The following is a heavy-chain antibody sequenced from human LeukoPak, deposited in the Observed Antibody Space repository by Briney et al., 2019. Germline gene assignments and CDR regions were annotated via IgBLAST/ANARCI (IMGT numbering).Heavy chain of an antibody. J-gene: IGHJ4*02. CDR2: ISGSGGST. D-gene: IGHD6-19*01. CDR1: GFTFSSHA. CDR3: ASWAGSSGWYGPFDY. V-gene: IGHV3-23*01. Sequence: GGSLRLSRAASGFTFSSHAMTWVRQTPGKGLEWVSSISGSGGSTYYADSVKGRFTISRDNSKNNVYLQMNSLRADDTAMYYCASWAGSSGWYGPFDYWGQGTLVTVSS.